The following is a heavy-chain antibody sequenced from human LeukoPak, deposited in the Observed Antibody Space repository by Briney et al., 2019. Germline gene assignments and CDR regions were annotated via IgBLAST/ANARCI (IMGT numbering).Heavy chain of an antibody. CDR3: VKNGDRGAYCSGGSCYPYYYYYMDV. CDR2: ISFTGGTT. D-gene: IGHD2-15*01. CDR1: GFTFSSYG. Sequence: GGSLRLSCAASGFTFSSYGMSWVRQAPGKGLEWVSSISFTGGTTYYADSVKGRFTIPRDNSKDTLYLQMNSVRAEDTAIYYCVKNGDRGAYCSGGSCYPYYYYYMDVWGKGTTVTISS. J-gene: IGHJ6*03. V-gene: IGHV3-23*01.